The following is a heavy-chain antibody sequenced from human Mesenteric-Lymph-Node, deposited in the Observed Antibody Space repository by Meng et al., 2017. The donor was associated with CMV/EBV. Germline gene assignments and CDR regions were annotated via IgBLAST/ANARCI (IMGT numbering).Heavy chain of an antibody. CDR2: INHSGGT. D-gene: IGHD5-24*01. J-gene: IGHJ4*02. V-gene: IGHV4-34*01. Sequence: LTCAVYGGSFSGYYWRQIRQPPGKELEWIGEINHSGGTNYNPSLKRRVTISVDTSKNQFSLKLTSVTAADTAVYFCARGGLPGSKDYWGQGTLVTVSS. CDR3: ARGGLPGSKDY. CDR1: GGSFSGYY.